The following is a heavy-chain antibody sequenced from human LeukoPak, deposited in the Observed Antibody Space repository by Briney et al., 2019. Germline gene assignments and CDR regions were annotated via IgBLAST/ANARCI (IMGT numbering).Heavy chain of an antibody. J-gene: IGHJ4*02. Sequence: ASVKVSCKASGYTFISYYMLWVRRAPGQGLEWMGIINPSDGSTFYAQKFQGRVTMTRDTSTSTVYMEVSSLRSEDTAVYYCARGGPRGDTAMVLTYWGQGSLVTVSS. CDR2: INPSDGST. D-gene: IGHD5-18*01. CDR3: ARGGPRGDTAMVLTY. CDR1: GYTFISYY. V-gene: IGHV1-46*01.